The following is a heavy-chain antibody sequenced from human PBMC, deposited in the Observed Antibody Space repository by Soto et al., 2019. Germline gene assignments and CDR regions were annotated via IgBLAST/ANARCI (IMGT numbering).Heavy chain of an antibody. CDR2: IYYSGST. CDR1: GGSISSGGYY. J-gene: IGHJ5*02. CDR3: ARERGKQQGWFDP. V-gene: IGHV4-31*03. Sequence: PSETLSLTCTVSGGSISSGGYYWSWIRHHPGKGLEWIGYIYYSGSTYYNPSLKSRVTISVDTSKNQFSLKLSSVTAADTAVYYCARERGKQQGWFDPWGQGTLVTVSS. D-gene: IGHD3-16*01.